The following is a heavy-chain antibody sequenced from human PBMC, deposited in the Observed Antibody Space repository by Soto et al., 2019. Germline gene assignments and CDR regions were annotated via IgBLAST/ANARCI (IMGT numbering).Heavy chain of an antibody. CDR2: INHRGST. J-gene: IGHJ5*02. CDR1: GGSFSGYY. V-gene: IGHV4-34*01. Sequence: QVQLQQWGAGLLKPSETLSLTCAVYGGSFSGYYWSWIRQPPGKGLEWIGEINHRGSTNYNPSLKSRVTISVDTSKNQFSLKLSSVTAADTAVYYCARVRSRWRWFDPWGQGTLVTVA. CDR3: ARVRSRWRWFDP.